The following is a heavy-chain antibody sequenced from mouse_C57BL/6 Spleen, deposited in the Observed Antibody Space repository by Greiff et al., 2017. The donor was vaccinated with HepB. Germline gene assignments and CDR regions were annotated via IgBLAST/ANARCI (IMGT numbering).Heavy chain of an antibody. CDR3: ARAITTVVVHYYAMDY. CDR2: ISYDGSN. Sequence: ESGPGLVKPSQSLSLTCSVTGYSITSGYYWNWIRQFPGNKLEWMGYISYDGSNNYNPSLKNRISITRDTSKNQFFLKLNSVTTEDTATYYCARAITTVVVHYYAMDYWGQGTSVTVSS. V-gene: IGHV3-6*01. D-gene: IGHD1-1*01. J-gene: IGHJ4*01. CDR1: GYSITSGYY.